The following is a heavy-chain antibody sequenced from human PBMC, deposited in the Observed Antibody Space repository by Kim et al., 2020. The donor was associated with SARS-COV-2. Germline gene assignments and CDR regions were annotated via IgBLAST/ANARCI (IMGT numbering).Heavy chain of an antibody. CDR1: GYTFTGYY. CDR3: ARYYYDSSGYYYPRNFDYYYYGMDV. J-gene: IGHJ6*02. V-gene: IGHV1-2*06. CDR2: INPNSGGT. D-gene: IGHD3-22*01. Sequence: ASVKVSCKASGYTFTGYYMHRVRQAPGQGLEWMGRINPNSGGTNYAQKFQGRVTMTRDTSISTAYMELSRLRSDDTAVYYCARYYYDSSGYYYPRNFDYYYYGMDVWGQGTTVTVSS.